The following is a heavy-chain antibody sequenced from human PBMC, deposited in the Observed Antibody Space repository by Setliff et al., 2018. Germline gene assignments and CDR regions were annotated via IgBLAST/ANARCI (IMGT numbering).Heavy chain of an antibody. D-gene: IGHD1-7*01. Sequence: GGSLRLSCTVYGFSFNKYWMYWVRQAPGKGLEWVSSISSTGDDIYYADPVKGRFTIFRDGSKNTLFLQMTSLRAEDTAVYYCAKPQVELRWGFESWGQGTPVTVSS. CDR1: GFSFNKYW. V-gene: IGHV3-21*04. CDR2: ISSTGDDI. CDR3: AKPQVELRWGFES. J-gene: IGHJ4*02.